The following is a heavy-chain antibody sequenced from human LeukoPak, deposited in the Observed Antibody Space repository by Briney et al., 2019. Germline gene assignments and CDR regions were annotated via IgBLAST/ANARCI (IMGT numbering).Heavy chain of an antibody. D-gene: IGHD3-9*01. CDR1: GYSFSSYD. CDR2: VNPNSGNT. J-gene: IGHJ4*02. Sequence: ASVKVSCKASGYSFSSYDTNWVRQATGQGLEWMGWVNPNSGNTGYAQKFQGRVTMTRNTSIITAYMELSGLISEDTAVYFCTTAGERPIRYFDYWGQGTLVTVSS. V-gene: IGHV1-8*01. CDR3: TTAGERPIRYFDY.